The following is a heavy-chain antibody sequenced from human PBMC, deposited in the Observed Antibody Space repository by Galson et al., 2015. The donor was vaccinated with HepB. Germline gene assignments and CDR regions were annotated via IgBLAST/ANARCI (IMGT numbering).Heavy chain of an antibody. CDR2: ISVYNGET. V-gene: IGHV1-18*01. Sequence: SVKVSCKASGYTFTSYGISWVRQAPGQGLEWMGWISVYNGETKYAQKFQGRVTMTTDTSTSTIYMELRSLRSDDTAVYYCARGRRLGELSSFDYWCQGTLVTVSS. CDR1: GYTFTSYG. J-gene: IGHJ4*02. D-gene: IGHD3-16*02. CDR3: ARGRRLGELSSFDY.